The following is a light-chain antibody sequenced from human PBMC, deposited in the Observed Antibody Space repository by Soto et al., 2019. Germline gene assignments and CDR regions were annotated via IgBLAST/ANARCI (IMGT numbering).Light chain of an antibody. CDR3: QQQGT. Sequence: EIVLTQAPGTLSLSPGERATLSCRASRSLSSSYVVWYQQKPGQAPRLLIYAASRRATGIPDRFSGSGSATEYTLTISRWEPEDFAVYYCQQQGTFGQGTKLELK. J-gene: IGKJ2*01. CDR2: AAS. CDR1: RSLSSSY. V-gene: IGKV3-20*01.